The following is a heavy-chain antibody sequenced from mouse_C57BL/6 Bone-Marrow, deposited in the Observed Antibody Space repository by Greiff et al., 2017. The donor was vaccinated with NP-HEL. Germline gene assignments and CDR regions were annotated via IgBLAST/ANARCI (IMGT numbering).Heavy chain of an antibody. D-gene: IGHD1-1*01. V-gene: IGHV1-47*01. CDR1: GYTFTTYP. J-gene: IGHJ2*01. CDR3: ARGTVGDPYFDY. Sequence: QVQLQQSGAELVKPGASVKMSCKASGYTFTTYPIEWMKQNHGKSLEWIGNFHPYNDDTKYNEKFKGKATLTLEKSSSTVYLELSRLTSDDSAVYYCARGTVGDPYFDYWGQGTTLTVSS. CDR2: FHPYNDDT.